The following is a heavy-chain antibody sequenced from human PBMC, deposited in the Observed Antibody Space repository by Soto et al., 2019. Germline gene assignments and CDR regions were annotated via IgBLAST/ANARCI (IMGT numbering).Heavy chain of an antibody. CDR3: ARERGYYGDYRYYFDY. CDR2: INHSGST. CDR1: GGSFSGYY. D-gene: IGHD4-17*01. Sequence: SETLSLTCAVYGGSFSGYYWSWIRQPPGKGLEWIGEINHSGSTNYNPSLKSRVTISVDTSKNQFSLKLSSVTAADTAVYYCARERGYYGDYRYYFDYWGQGTLVTVSS. J-gene: IGHJ4*02. V-gene: IGHV4-34*01.